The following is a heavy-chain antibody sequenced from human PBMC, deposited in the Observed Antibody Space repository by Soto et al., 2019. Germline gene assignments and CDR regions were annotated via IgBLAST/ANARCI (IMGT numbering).Heavy chain of an antibody. CDR3: ARASRPGYYDSSGYYDY. V-gene: IGHV3-33*01. CDR2: MWYDGSNK. Sequence: GGSLRLSCAASGFTFSSYGMHWVRQAPGKGLEWVAVMWYDGSNKYYADSVKGRFTISRDNSKNTLYLQMNSLRAEDTAVYYCARASRPGYYDSSGYYDYWGQGTLVTVSS. D-gene: IGHD3-22*01. J-gene: IGHJ4*02. CDR1: GFTFSSYG.